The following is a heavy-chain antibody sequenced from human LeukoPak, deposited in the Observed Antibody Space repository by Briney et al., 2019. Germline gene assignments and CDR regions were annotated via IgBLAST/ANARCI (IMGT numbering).Heavy chain of an antibody. CDR2: VYYSGST. D-gene: IGHD3-22*01. Sequence: PSETLSLTCTVSGGSISSSSYYWGWIRQPPGKGLEWIGSVYYSGSTYYNPSLKSRVTIPVDTSKNQFSLKLSSVTAADTAVYYCARDLFDDSPWGAREGDYWGQGTLVTVSS. J-gene: IGHJ4*02. CDR1: GGSISSSSYY. V-gene: IGHV4-39*07. CDR3: ARDLFDDSPWGAREGDY.